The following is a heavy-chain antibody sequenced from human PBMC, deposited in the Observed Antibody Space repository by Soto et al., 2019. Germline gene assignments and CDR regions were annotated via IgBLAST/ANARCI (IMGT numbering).Heavy chain of an antibody. CDR2: IATHDGSS. J-gene: IGHJ4*02. D-gene: IGHD3-22*01. Sequence: QVQLLQSGPEVKRPGASVKVSCQASGYTFTAYGLNWVRRAHGRGLEWMGRIATHDGSSVSAQRLQGRLTLTRDSFTSTAYMELGGLTSDDTGLYYCARNDGDDSTNFWGQGTLVTVSS. CDR3: ARNDGDDSTNF. V-gene: IGHV1-18*04. CDR1: GYTFTAYG.